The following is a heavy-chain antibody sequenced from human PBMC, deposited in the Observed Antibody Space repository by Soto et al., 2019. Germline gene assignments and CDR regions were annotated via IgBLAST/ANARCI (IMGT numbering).Heavy chain of an antibody. CDR1: GFTFSSYV. Sequence: EVQLLESGGGLVQPGGSLRLSCAASGFTFSSYVMSWVRQAPGKGLEWVSTISGRGGGTYYGDSVKGGFTISRDISKNMLYLQMNSLRAEDTAVYYCAKDQGYYYYIDVWGKGTTVTVSS. J-gene: IGHJ6*03. CDR3: AKDQGYYYYIDV. V-gene: IGHV3-23*01. CDR2: ISGRGGGT.